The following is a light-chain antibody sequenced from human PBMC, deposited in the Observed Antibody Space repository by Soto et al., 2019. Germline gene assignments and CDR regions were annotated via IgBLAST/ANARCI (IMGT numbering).Light chain of an antibody. CDR1: QSVSTY. CDR3: QQRSDCRRT. J-gene: IGKJ1*01. Sequence: EIVLTQSPATLSLSPGERATLSCRASQSVSTYLAWYQQKPGQAPRLLIYDASHRATGIPARFSGSGSGTDFTLSISSLQPEDFPVYYCQQRSDCRRTFGQGTKVEIK. CDR2: DAS. V-gene: IGKV3-11*01.